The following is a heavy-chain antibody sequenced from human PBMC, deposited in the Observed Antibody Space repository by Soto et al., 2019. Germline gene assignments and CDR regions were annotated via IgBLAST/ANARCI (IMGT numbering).Heavy chain of an antibody. D-gene: IGHD2-2*01. CDR3: ANSFPPSGTNCHSRYAR. Sequence: EVQLLESGGGLVQPGGSLRLSCAASGFTFSNYAMSWVRRAPGKGLEWVSAISSRGETTFYADSVKGRFTISRDNSKNTVYQLMTSLSGEYTAIYYCANSFPPSGTNCHSRYARWRQGALVAVSS. V-gene: IGHV3-23*01. CDR2: ISSRGETT. CDR1: GFTFSNYA. J-gene: IGHJ4*02.